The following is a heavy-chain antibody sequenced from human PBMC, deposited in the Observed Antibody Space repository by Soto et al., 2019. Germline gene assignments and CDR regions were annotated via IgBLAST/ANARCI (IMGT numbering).Heavy chain of an antibody. CDR3: ASTMNGYCSGGSCYAHNFDY. CDR2: ISSSGSTI. CDR1: GFTFSDYY. V-gene: IGHV3-11*01. D-gene: IGHD2-15*01. Sequence: GGSLRLSCAASGFTFSDYYMSWIRQAPGKGLEWVSYISSSGSTIYYADSVKGRFTISRDNAKNSLYLQMNSLRAEDTAVYYCASTMNGYCSGGSCYAHNFDYWGQGTLVTVSS. J-gene: IGHJ4*02.